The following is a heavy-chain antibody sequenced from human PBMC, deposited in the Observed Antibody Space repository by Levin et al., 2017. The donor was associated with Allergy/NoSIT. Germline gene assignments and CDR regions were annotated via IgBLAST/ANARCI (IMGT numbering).Heavy chain of an antibody. V-gene: IGHV3-33*01. CDR3: ARPYCGGDCYPEDAFDI. CDR1: GFTFSSYG. D-gene: IGHD2-21*01. Sequence: GGSLRLSCAASGFTFSSYGMHWVRQAPGKGLEWVAVIWYDGSNKYYADSVKGRFTISRDNSKNTLYLQMNSLRAEDTAVYYCARPYCGGDCYPEDAFDIWGQGTMVTVSS. J-gene: IGHJ3*02. CDR2: IWYDGSNK.